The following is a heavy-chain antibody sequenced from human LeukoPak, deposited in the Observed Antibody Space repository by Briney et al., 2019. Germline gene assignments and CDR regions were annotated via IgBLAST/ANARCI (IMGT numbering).Heavy chain of an antibody. CDR2: IWYDGSDK. CDR3: AGDAGRYFDWLGY. CDR1: GFTFSSYG. D-gene: IGHD3-9*01. V-gene: IGHV3-33*01. J-gene: IGHJ4*02. Sequence: GGSLRLSCAASGFTFSSYGMHWVRQAPGKGLEWVAVIWYDGSDKYYADSVKGRFTISRDNSKNPLYLQMNSLRAEDTAVYYCAGDAGRYFDWLGYWGQGTLVTVSS.